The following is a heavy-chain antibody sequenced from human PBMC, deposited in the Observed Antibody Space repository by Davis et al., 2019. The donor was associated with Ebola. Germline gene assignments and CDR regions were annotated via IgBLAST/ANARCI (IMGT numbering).Heavy chain of an antibody. CDR3: ARSGGYCTNGVCYTQYYFDY. J-gene: IGHJ4*02. Sequence: AASVKVSCKASGYTFTSYAMHWVRQAPGHRLEWMGWINAGNGNTKYSQKFQGRVTITRDTSASTAYMELSSLRSEDTAVYYCARSGGYCTNGVCYTQYYFDYWGQGTLVTVSS. D-gene: IGHD2-8*01. CDR1: GYTFTSYA. V-gene: IGHV1-3*01. CDR2: INAGNGNT.